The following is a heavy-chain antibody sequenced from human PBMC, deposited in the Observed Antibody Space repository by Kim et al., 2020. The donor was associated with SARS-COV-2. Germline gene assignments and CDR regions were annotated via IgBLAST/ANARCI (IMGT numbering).Heavy chain of an antibody. J-gene: IGHJ4*02. Sequence: GHPGKGRFTISRDNSRDTLFLQLNSLRAEDTAIYYCAKHPTASCYTGLDYWGQGTLVTVSS. D-gene: IGHD2-2*02. CDR3: AKHPTASCYTGLDY. V-gene: IGHV3-23*01.